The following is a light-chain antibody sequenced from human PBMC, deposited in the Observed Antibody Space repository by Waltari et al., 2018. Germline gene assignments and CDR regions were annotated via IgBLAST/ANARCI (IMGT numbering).Light chain of an antibody. Sequence: EIVMTQSPATLSVSPGERATISCRASQSVSSNFAWYQQKPGQAPTHLIYDASTRATGIPARFSGSGSGTESTLTISSLQSEDFAVYYCQHYDNWPVTFGQGTRLEIK. CDR2: DAS. CDR1: QSVSSN. V-gene: IGKV3-15*01. J-gene: IGKJ5*01. CDR3: QHYDNWPVT.